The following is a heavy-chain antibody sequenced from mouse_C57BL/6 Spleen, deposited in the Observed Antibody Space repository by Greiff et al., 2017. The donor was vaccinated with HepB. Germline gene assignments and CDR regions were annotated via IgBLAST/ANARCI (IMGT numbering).Heavy chain of an antibody. CDR3: ARYYYGFED. D-gene: IGHD1-1*01. J-gene: IGHJ2*01. CDR1: GYSITSGYN. CDR2: ISYDGNN. V-gene: IGHV3-6*01. Sequence: EVQLVESGPGLVKPSQSLSLTCSVTGYSITSGYNWNWIRQFPGNKLEWVGYISYDGNNNYNPSLKNRISITLDTSKNQFFLKLNYVTTEDTATYYCARYYYGFEDWGQGTTLTVSS.